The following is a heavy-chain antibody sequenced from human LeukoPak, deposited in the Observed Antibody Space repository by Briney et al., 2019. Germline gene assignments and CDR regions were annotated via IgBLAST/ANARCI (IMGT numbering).Heavy chain of an antibody. CDR1: GGSISSSSYY. V-gene: IGHV4-39*01. D-gene: IGHD2-2*01. Sequence: PSETLSLTCTVSGGSISSSSYYWGWIRQPPGKGLEWIGSIYYSGSTYYNPSLKSRVTISVDTSKNQFSLKLSSVTAADTAVYYCARRVPAAMRRGFDYWGQGTLVTVSS. CDR2: IYYSGST. J-gene: IGHJ4*02. CDR3: ARRVPAAMRRGFDY.